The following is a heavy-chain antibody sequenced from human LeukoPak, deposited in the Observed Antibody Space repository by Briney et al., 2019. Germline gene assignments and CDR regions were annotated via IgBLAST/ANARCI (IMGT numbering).Heavy chain of an antibody. V-gene: IGHV4-34*01. J-gene: IGHJ5*02. D-gene: IGHD5-24*01. CDR2: INHSGST. Sequence: PSETLSLTCAVYGGSFSAYYWSWIRQPPGKGLEWIGEINHSGSTNYNPSLKSRVTISVDTSKNQFSLKLSSVTAADTAVYYCARVARWLQLSAWFDPWGQGTLVTVSS. CDR1: GGSFSAYY. CDR3: ARVARWLQLSAWFDP.